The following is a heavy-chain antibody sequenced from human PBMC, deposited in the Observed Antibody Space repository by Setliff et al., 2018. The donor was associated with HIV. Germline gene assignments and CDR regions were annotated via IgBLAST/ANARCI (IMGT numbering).Heavy chain of an antibody. CDR1: GFTFSSYA. D-gene: IGHD2-15*01. V-gene: IGHV3-23*01. CDR2: ISGYGGST. Sequence: HPGGSLRLSCAASGFTFSSYAMSWVRQAPGKGLEWVSAISGYGGSTYYADSVKGRFTISRDNSKNTLYLQMNSLRAEDTAVYYCAKDLNLRLQQPYYFDYWGQGTLVTVSS. CDR3: AKDLNLRLQQPYYFDY. J-gene: IGHJ4*02.